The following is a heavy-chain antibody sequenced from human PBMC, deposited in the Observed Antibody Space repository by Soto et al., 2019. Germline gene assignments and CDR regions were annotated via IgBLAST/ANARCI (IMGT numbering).Heavy chain of an antibody. CDR1: GGSISSYF. D-gene: IGHD6-13*01. J-gene: IGHJ4*02. CDR2: FYYTGTT. V-gene: IGHV4-59*01. Sequence: KPSETLSLTCTVSGGSISSYFYIWVRQPPGKGLEWIGSFYYTGTTDYNPSLKSRVTISVDTSKTQFSLNLRSVTAADTAVYYCAREIAAVPRAFDYWGRGTMVTVYS. CDR3: AREIAAVPRAFDY.